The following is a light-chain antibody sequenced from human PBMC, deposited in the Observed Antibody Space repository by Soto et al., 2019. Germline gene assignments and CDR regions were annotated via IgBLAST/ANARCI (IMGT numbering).Light chain of an antibody. CDR3: QQRSNWPRFT. J-gene: IGKJ3*01. CDR1: QSVSSY. CDR2: DVS. V-gene: IGKV3-11*01. Sequence: EIVLTQSPATLSLSPWERATLSCRASQSVSSYLAWYQQKPGQAPRLLIYDVSNRATGIPARFSGRGSGTDFTLPISSLEPEDFAVYYCQQRSNWPRFTFGPGTKVDIK.